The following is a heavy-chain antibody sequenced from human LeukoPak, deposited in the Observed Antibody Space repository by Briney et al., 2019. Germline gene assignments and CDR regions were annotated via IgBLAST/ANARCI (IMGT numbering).Heavy chain of an antibody. Sequence: SETLSLTCTVSGGSISGYFWSWIRQPPGKGLEWIGYIYYSGGTDYSPSLKSRVTISVDTSKNQFSLQLSSVTAADTAVYYCARHERNGGYYDYWGQGTLVTVSS. D-gene: IGHD3-22*01. CDR3: ARHERNGGYYDY. CDR1: GGSISGYF. J-gene: IGHJ4*02. CDR2: IYYSGGT. V-gene: IGHV4-59*08.